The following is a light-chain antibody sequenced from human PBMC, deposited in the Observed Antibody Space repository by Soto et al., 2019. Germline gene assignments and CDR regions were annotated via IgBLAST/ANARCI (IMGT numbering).Light chain of an antibody. CDR2: SNY. V-gene: IGLV1-40*01. CDR3: QSYDTRLGDWV. J-gene: IGLJ3*02. CDR1: DSNIGAGYD. Sequence: QSVLTQAPSVSGAPGQTVTISCSGSDSNIGAGYDLHWYQQLPGTAPKLLIHSNYLRASGVPDRFSASKSVTSASLAIIGLQAEDEADYYCQSYDTRLGDWVFGGGTQLTVL.